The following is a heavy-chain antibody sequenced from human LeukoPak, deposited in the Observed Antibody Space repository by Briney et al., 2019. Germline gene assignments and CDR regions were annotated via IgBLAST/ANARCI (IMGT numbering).Heavy chain of an antibody. Sequence: GGSLRLSCAASGFTFSSYGMHWVRQAPGKGLEWVAVISYDGSNKYYADSVKGRFTISRGNSKNTLYLQMNSLRAEDTAVYYCAKDYGGNSGFVDYRGQGTLVTVSS. V-gene: IGHV3-30*18. D-gene: IGHD4-23*01. CDR3: AKDYGGNSGFVDY. J-gene: IGHJ4*02. CDR1: GFTFSSYG. CDR2: ISYDGSNK.